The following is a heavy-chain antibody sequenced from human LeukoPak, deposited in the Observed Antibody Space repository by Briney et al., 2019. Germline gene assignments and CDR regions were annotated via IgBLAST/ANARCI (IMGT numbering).Heavy chain of an antibody. CDR2: ISSSSSYI. J-gene: IGHJ6*04. Sequence: GGSLRLSCAASGFTFSSYSMNWVRQAPGKGLGWVSSISSSSSYIYYADSVKGRFTISRDNAKNSLYLQMNSLRAEDTAVYYCARDRPHSSSWFPSVYYYGMDVWGKGTTVTVSS. D-gene: IGHD6-13*01. CDR1: GFTFSSYS. V-gene: IGHV3-21*01. CDR3: ARDRPHSSSWFPSVYYYGMDV.